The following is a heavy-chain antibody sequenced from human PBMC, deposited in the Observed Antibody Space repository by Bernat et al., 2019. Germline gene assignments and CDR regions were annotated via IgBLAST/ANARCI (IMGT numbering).Heavy chain of an antibody. Sequence: QVQLQESGPGLVKPSGTLSLTCAVSGASISSNEWRSWVRQPPGKGLEWIGEIYHSGTTNYNPSLRSRVTMSVDKSKNQFSLRLSSVTAAGTAVYYCASTIGILGAGPFYDYWGQGTLVTVSS. CDR3: ASTIGILGAGPFYDY. CDR1: GASISSNEW. J-gene: IGHJ4*02. D-gene: IGHD6-19*01. CDR2: IYHSGTT. V-gene: IGHV4-4*02.